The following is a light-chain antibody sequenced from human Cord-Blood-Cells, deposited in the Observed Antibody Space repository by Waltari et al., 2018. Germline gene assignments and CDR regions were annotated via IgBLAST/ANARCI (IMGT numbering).Light chain of an antibody. CDR1: SSDVGGDNY. J-gene: IGLJ2*01. CDR3: SSYAGSNNFVV. V-gene: IGLV2-8*01. CDR2: EVS. Sequence: QSALTQPPSAYGSPGQSVTISCTGTSSDVGGDNYVSWYQQHPGKAPKLMIYEVSKRPSGVPDRFSGSKSGNTASLTVSGLQAEDEADYYCSSYAGSNNFVVFGGGTKLTVL.